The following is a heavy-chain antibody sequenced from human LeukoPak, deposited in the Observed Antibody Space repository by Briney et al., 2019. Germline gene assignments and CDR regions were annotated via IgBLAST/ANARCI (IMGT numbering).Heavy chain of an antibody. CDR2: INHSGST. CDR3: ARGLGGNCSSTSCRTYYMDV. CDR1: GGSFSGYY. D-gene: IGHD2-2*01. Sequence: SETLSLTCAVYGGSFSGYYGSWIRQPPGKGLEWIGEINHSGSTNYNPSLKSRVTISVDTSKNQFSLKLSSVTAADTAVYYCARGLGGNCSSTSCRTYYMDVWGKGTTVTVSS. V-gene: IGHV4-34*01. J-gene: IGHJ6*03.